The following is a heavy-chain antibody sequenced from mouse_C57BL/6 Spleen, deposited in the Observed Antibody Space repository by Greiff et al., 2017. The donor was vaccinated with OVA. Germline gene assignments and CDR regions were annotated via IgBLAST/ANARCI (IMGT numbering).Heavy chain of an antibody. CDR2: ISYDGSN. CDR3: ARGSTTFDY. Sequence: EVHLVESGPGLVKPSQSLSLTCSVTGYSITSGYYWNWIRQFPGNKLEWMGYISYDGSNNYNPSLKNRISITRDTSKNQFFLKLNSVTTEDTATYYCARGSTTFDYWGQGTTLTVSS. J-gene: IGHJ2*01. D-gene: IGHD1-1*01. V-gene: IGHV3-6*01. CDR1: GYSITSGYY.